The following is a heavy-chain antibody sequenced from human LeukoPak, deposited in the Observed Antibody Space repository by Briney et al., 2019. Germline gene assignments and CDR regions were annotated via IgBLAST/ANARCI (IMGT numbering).Heavy chain of an antibody. CDR2: ISSTTDYK. CDR3: ARAKNIKMTTILDY. Sequence: GGSPRLSCAASGFTFSAYYMNWVRQAPGEGLEWVSSISSTTDYKVYADSLKGRFTITRDNAKNSLYLQMNSLRAEDTAVYYCARAKNIKMTTILDYWGQGTLVTVSS. D-gene: IGHD5-24*01. CDR1: GFTFSAYY. V-gene: IGHV3-21*01. J-gene: IGHJ4*02.